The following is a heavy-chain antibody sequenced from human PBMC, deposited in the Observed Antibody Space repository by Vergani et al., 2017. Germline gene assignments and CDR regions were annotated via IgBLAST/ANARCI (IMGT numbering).Heavy chain of an antibody. CDR3: ARRLGDYSNPYSFDS. J-gene: IGHJ4*02. Sequence: QVQLQESGPGLVKPSETLSLTCNVSGGSISSYYWSWIRQPPGKGLEWIGYIYYSGSTHYNPSLKRRVTISVATSKTQFSLKLSSVTAADTAVYYCARRLGDYSNPYSFDSWGQGTLVTVSS. V-gene: IGHV4-59*08. CDR2: IYYSGST. CDR1: GGSISSYY. D-gene: IGHD4-11*01.